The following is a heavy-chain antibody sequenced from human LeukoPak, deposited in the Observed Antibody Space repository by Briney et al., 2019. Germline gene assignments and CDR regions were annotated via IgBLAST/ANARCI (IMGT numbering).Heavy chain of an antibody. J-gene: IGHJ4*02. CDR3: ARAHVSERGSFDY. D-gene: IGHD3-16*01. V-gene: IGHV1-69*04. CDR2: IIPIGGIA. CDR1: GCTFSSYA. Sequence: EASVKVSCTASGCTFSSYAISWVRQAPGQGLEWMGRIIPIGGIANYAQKFQGRVTITADKSTSTAYMELSSLRTEDTAVYYCARAHVSERGSFDYWGQGTLVTVSS.